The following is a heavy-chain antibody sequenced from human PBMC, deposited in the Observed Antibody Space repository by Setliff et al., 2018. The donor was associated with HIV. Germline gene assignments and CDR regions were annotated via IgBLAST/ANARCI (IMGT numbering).Heavy chain of an antibody. D-gene: IGHD3-22*01. J-gene: IGHJ3*02. CDR3: ARTYYYDASGYYRPFDI. Sequence: GGSLRLSCAASEFTFSGHWMSWVRQAPGKGLEWVANIKQDGSEKTYVDFVKGRFTISRDNAKNSLYLQMNSLRAEDTAVYYCARTYYYDASGYYRPFDIWGQGTMVTVSS. CDR2: IKQDGSEK. V-gene: IGHV3-7*03. CDR1: EFTFSGHW.